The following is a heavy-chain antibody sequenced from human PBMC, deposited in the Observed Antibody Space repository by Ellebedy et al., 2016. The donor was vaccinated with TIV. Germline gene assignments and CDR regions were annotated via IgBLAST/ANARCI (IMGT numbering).Heavy chain of an antibody. Sequence: AASVKVSCKASGYTFTGYYMHWVRQAPGKGLEWMGGFDPEDGETIYAQKFRGRVTMTEDTSTDTAYMELSSLRSEDTAVYYCATARNYDSSGYYRFDYWGQGTRVTVSS. V-gene: IGHV1-24*01. J-gene: IGHJ4*02. CDR3: ATARNYDSSGYYRFDY. CDR1: GYTFTGYY. D-gene: IGHD3-22*01. CDR2: FDPEDGET.